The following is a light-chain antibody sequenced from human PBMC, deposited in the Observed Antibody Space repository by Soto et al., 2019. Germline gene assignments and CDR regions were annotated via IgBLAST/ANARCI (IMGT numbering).Light chain of an antibody. Sequence: IVLTQSPGTLSLSPGETATLSCRASQAVDSKFLAWYQQNPGQAPRLIMFGVSGRATGVPARFSGGVSGTDFTLTIRSLEPEDFAVYYCQLYGISVTVTFGQGTRLQI. V-gene: IGKV3-20*01. CDR1: QAVDSKF. CDR3: QLYGISVTVT. J-gene: IGKJ5*01. CDR2: GVS.